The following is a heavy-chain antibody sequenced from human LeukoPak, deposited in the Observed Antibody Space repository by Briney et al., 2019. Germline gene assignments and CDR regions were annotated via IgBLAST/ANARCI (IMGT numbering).Heavy chain of an antibody. CDR1: VFTFDSYA. J-gene: IGHJ4*02. V-gene: IGHV3-23*01. D-gene: IGHD2-2*01. Sequence: PGGSLRLSCAASVFTFDSYAMTWVRQAPGKGLEWVSYISSPGSSTFYADSLKGRFTISRDNSKNTLYLQMNRLRAEDTAVYYRAKRGIPTSAYYFDYWGQGTLITVSS. CDR3: AKRGIPTSAYYFDY. CDR2: ISSPGSST.